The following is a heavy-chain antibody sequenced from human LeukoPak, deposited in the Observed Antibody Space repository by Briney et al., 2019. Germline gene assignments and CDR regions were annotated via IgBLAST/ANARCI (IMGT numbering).Heavy chain of an antibody. Sequence: PSETLSLTCTVSGGSISSYYWSWIRQPAGKGLEWIGRIYTSGSTNYNPSLKSRVTMSVDTSKNQFSLKLSSVTAADTAVYYCARVTIPNSDYYYMDVWGKGTTVTVSS. CDR3: ARVTIPNSDYYYMDV. CDR2: IYTSGST. J-gene: IGHJ6*03. CDR1: GGSISSYY. D-gene: IGHD2-21*01. V-gene: IGHV4-4*07.